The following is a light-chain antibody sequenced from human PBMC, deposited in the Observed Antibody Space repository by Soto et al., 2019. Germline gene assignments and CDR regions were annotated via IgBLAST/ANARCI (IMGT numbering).Light chain of an antibody. J-gene: IGLJ2*01. V-gene: IGLV1-40*01. CDR1: SSNIGAGYD. CDR2: GNS. Sequence: QSVLTQPPSVSGAPGQGVTISCTGSSSNIGAGYDVHWYQQLPGTAPKLLIYGNSNRPSGVPDRFSGSKSGTSASLAITGLQAEDEADYYCQSYDSSLYVVFGGGTKVTVL. CDR3: QSYDSSLYVV.